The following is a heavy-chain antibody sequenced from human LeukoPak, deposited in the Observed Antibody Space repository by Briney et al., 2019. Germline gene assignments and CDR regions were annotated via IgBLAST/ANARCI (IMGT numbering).Heavy chain of an antibody. D-gene: IGHD6-6*01. V-gene: IGHV4-39*07. CDR1: GGSISSSSYY. J-gene: IGHJ5*02. Sequence: TSETLSLTCTVSGGSISSSSYYWGWIRQPPGKGLEWIGSIYYSWSTYYNPSLKSRVTISVDTSKNQFSLKLSSVTAADAAVYYCARSIAARPSWFDPWGQETLVTVSS. CDR3: ARSIAARPSWFDP. CDR2: IYYSWST.